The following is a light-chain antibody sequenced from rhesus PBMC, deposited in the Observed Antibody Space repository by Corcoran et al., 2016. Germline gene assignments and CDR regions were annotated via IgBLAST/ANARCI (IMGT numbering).Light chain of an antibody. CDR2: EVN. V-gene: IGLV2-32*02. J-gene: IGLJ1*01. CDR1: NSDIGGYNY. Sequence: QAALTQPRSVSGSPGQSVTISCIGTNSDIGGYNYVSWYQQHPDTAPKLIIFEVNKRPSGVSGRFSGSKSGSTASLTISGLQAEDEADYYCSSFAGSDTYLFGVATRLTVL. CDR3: SSFAGSDTYL.